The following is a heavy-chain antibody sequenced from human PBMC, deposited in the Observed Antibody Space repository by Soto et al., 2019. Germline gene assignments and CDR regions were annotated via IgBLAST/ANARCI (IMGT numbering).Heavy chain of an antibody. J-gene: IGHJ4*02. CDR2: INPYNGNT. Sequence: QVQLVQSGAEVKKPGASVKVSFKACGYTFTGSGISWVRQAPGQGLEWMGWINPYNGNTNYAQKLQGRVTMTTDTSTNTADMELRSLRSDDTGVYYCARDWFGIDYWGQGTLVTFPS. CDR1: GYTFTGSG. D-gene: IGHD3-16*01. CDR3: ARDWFGIDY. V-gene: IGHV1-18*01.